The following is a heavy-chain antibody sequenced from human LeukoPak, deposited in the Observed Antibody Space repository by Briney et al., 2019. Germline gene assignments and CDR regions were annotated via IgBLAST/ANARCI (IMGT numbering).Heavy chain of an antibody. CDR3: AGSWSPYDAFDI. D-gene: IGHD6-13*01. J-gene: IGHJ3*02. CDR2: IRYDGINK. CDR1: GFTFSTHG. Sequence: PGGSLRLSCAASGFTFSTHGMHWVRQAPGKGPEWVAFIRYDGINKYYADSVKGRFTISRDNAKNSLYLQMNSLRAEDTAVYYCAGSWSPYDAFDIWGQGTMVSVSS. V-gene: IGHV3-30*02.